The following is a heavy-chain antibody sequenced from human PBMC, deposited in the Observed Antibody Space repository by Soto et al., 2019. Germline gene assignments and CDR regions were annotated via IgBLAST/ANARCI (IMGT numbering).Heavy chain of an antibody. J-gene: IGHJ4*02. CDR1: VDSISSGGYY. CDR2: IYYSGST. D-gene: IGHD2-15*01. Sequence: TLSLTCTVSVDSISSGGYYWSWIRQHPGKGLEWIGYIYYSGSTYYNPSLKSRVTISVDTSKNQFSLKLSSVTAADTAVYYCARDGFGSRGVFDYWGQGTLVTVSS. V-gene: IGHV4-31*03. CDR3: ARDGFGSRGVFDY.